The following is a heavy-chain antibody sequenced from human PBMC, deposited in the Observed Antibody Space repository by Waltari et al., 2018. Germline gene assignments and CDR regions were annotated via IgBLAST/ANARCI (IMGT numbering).Heavy chain of an antibody. D-gene: IGHD2-2*01. CDR2: ISGSGGST. CDR3: AKDLGVPARMGGAFDI. V-gene: IGHV3-23*01. J-gene: IGHJ3*02. Sequence: EVQLLESGGGLVQPGGSLRLSCAASGFTFSSYAMSWVRQAPGKGLEWVSAISGSGGSTYYADSVKGRFTISRDNSKNTLYLQTNSLRAEDTAVYYCAKDLGVPARMGGAFDIWGQGTMVTVSS. CDR1: GFTFSSYA.